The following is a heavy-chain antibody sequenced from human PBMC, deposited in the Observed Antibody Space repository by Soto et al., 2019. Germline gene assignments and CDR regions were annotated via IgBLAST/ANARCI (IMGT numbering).Heavy chain of an antibody. J-gene: IGHJ5*02. D-gene: IGHD1-26*01. CDR1: GFTFSDYY. CDR3: ARVVRWELLSWFDP. Sequence: PGGSLRLSCAASGFTFSDYYMSWIRQAPGKGLEWVSYISSSSSYTNYADSVKGRFTISRDNAKNSLYLQMNSLRAEDTAVYYCARVVRWELLSWFDPWGQGTLVTVSS. V-gene: IGHV3-11*06. CDR2: ISSSSSYT.